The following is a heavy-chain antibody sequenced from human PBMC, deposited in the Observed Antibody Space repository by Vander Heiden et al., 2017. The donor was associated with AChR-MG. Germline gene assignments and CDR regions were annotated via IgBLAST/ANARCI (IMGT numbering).Heavy chain of an antibody. D-gene: IGHD2-8*01. Sequence: EVQLVEPGGGWVRPGGPLRLPCAASGFTFSNAWMSWVRQAPGKGLEWVGRIKSKTDGGTTDYAAPVKGRFTISRDDSKNTLYLQMNSLKTEDTAVYYCTTDRQWHYFDYWGQGTLVTVSS. V-gene: IGHV3-15*01. CDR3: TTDRQWHYFDY. J-gene: IGHJ4*02. CDR1: GFTFSNAW. CDR2: IKSKTDGGTT.